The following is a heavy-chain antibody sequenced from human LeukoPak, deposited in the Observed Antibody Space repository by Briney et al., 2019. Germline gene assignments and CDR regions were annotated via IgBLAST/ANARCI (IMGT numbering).Heavy chain of an antibody. D-gene: IGHD3-22*01. CDR1: GASIGRYY. Sequence: PSDTLSLTCTVSGASIGRYYWSWIRQPVGKGLEWFGRIYTNGSVNYNPSLTSRVTMSRDTSKNQFHLKVTSVTVADTAVYYCARLLGSSGYAGDWYFDLWGPGILITVSS. CDR3: ARLLGSSGYAGDWYFDL. CDR2: IYTNGSV. J-gene: IGHJ2*01. V-gene: IGHV4-4*07.